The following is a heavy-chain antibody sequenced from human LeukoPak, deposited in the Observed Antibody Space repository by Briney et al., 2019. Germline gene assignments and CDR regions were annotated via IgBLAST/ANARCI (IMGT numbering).Heavy chain of an antibody. CDR2: ISWDGGST. V-gene: IGHV3-43D*03. J-gene: IGHJ6*03. CDR3: AKDLLEYSSSSGSYYYYMDV. CDR1: GFTFDDYA. D-gene: IGHD6-6*01. Sequence: GGSLRLSCAASGFTFDDYAMHWVRQAPGKGLEWVSLISWDGGSTYYADSVKGRFTISRDNSKNSLYLQMNSLRAEDTALYYCAKDLLEYSSSSGSYYYYMDVWGKGTTVTVSS.